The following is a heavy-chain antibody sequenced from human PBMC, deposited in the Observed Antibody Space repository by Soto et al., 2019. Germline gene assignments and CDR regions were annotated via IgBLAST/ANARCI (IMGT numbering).Heavy chain of an antibody. CDR3: ARNPTV. J-gene: IGHJ4*02. V-gene: IGHV4-31*03. CDR2: IYYSGST. D-gene: IGHD4-17*01. CDR1: GGSIRSGGYY. Sequence: QVQLQESGPGLVKPSQTLSLTCTVSGGSIRSGGYYWRWIRQHPGKGLEWIGYIYYSGSTYYNTSLKSRVTISVDTSKNQFSLKLSSVTAADTAVYYCARNPTVWGQGTLVTVSS.